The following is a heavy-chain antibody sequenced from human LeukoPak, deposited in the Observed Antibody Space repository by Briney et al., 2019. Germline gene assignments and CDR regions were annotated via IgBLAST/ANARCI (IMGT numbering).Heavy chain of an antibody. J-gene: IGHJ4*02. CDR3: ARGGVVPGLDY. V-gene: IGHV4-59*01. D-gene: IGHD2-2*01. CDR1: GGSISSYY. Sequence: SETLSLTCTVSGGSISSYYWSWIRQPPGKGLEWIGYIYYSGSTNYNPSLRSRVTISVDTSKNQFSLKLSSVTAADTAVYYCARGGVVPGLDYWGQGTLVTVSS. CDR2: IYYSGST.